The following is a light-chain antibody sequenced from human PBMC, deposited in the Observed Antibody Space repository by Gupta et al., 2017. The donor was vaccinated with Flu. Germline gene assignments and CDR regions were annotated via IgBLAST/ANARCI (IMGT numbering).Light chain of an antibody. CDR2: EDN. Sequence: TVTISCTRSSGSIASNYVQWYQQRPGSSPTTVIYEDNHRPSGVPDRFSGSIDSSSNSAALTISGLKTEDEADYYCQSYDSSNWVFGGGTKLTVL. CDR3: QSYDSSNWV. V-gene: IGLV6-57*01. J-gene: IGLJ3*02. CDR1: SGSIASNY.